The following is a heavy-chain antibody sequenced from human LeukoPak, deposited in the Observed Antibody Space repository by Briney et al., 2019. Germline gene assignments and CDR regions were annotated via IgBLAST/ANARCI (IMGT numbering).Heavy chain of an antibody. CDR3: ARGRYCSADICTGGDSFDI. V-gene: IGHV4-4*07. CDR1: GGSISNYY. J-gene: IGHJ3*02. CDR2: KYARGSS. D-gene: IGHD2-15*01. Sequence: KTSETLSLTCTVSGGSISNYYWSWIRQPAGKGLELIGRKYARGSSNYNPPVQSRVTMSVDTSKNQFSLKLRSVTAADTAVYYCARGRYCSADICTGGDSFDIWGQGTMVSVSP.